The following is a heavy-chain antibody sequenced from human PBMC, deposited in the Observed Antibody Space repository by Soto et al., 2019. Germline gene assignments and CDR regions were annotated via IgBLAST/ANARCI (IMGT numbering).Heavy chain of an antibody. Sequence: EVQLLESGGGLVQPGGPLRLSCAASGITFNIYAMSWVRQATGKGLERDSAISGSGGGTDYADSGEARFTISRDNSNHTLDLQKRSLRAEDTAVYNCAKCGYDSSGRLLRYCQLWGQGTLVTVSS. CDR2: ISGSGGGT. CDR1: GITFNIYA. J-gene: IGHJ1*01. CDR3: AKCGYDSSGRLLRYCQL. V-gene: IGHV3-23*01. D-gene: IGHD3-22*01.